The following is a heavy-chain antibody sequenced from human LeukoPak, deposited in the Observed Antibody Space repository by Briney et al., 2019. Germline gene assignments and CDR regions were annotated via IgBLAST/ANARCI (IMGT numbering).Heavy chain of an antibody. J-gene: IGHJ4*02. CDR3: ARVAEAGIPEYYFDY. V-gene: IGHV3-30*04. Sequence: GGSLRLSCAASGFTFSSHAMHWVRQAPGKGLEWVAIISYDGSNKYYADSVKGRFTISRDNSKNTLYLQMNSLRAEDTAMYYCARVAEAGIPEYYFDYWGQGTLVTVSS. CDR1: GFTFSSHA. CDR2: ISYDGSNK. D-gene: IGHD6-19*01.